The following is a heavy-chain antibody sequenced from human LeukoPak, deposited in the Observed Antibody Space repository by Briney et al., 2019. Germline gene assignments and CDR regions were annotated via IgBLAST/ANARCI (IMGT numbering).Heavy chain of an antibody. CDR1: GFTFSSYA. V-gene: IGHV3-23*01. CDR3: AKDDYRDPDVSYYFDY. CDR2: ISGSGGST. J-gene: IGHJ4*02. D-gene: IGHD4-11*01. Sequence: PGGSMRLSCAASGFTFSSYAMSWVRQAPGKGLEWVSAISGSGGSTYYADSVKGRFTISRDNSKNTLYLQMNSLRAEDTAVYYCAKDDYRDPDVSYYFDYWGQGTLVTVSS.